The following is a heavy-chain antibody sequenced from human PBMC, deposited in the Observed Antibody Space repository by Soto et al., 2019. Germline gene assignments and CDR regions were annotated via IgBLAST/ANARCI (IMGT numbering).Heavy chain of an antibody. CDR3: ARRPVGGWLQNLIDH. Sequence: ASVKVSCKASGYTFTSYAMHWVRQAPGQRLEWMGWINAGNGNTKYSQKFQGRVTITRDTSASTAYMELSSLRSEDTAVYYCARRPVGGWLQNLIDHWGQGTLVTVSS. CDR1: GYTFTSYA. CDR2: INAGNGNT. D-gene: IGHD6-19*01. J-gene: IGHJ4*02. V-gene: IGHV1-3*01.